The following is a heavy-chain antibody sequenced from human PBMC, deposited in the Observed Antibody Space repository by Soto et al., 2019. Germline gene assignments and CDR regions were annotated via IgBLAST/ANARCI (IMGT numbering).Heavy chain of an antibody. CDR1: GFTFSTYT. Sequence: EVQLLESGGGLVQPGGSLRLSCAASGFTFSTYTMSWVRRAPGKGLEWVSAISGSGASPSYADSVQGRFTISRDNPKRTLYLQMNNLRAEDTAVYYCAKARCSTTNSYVPDYWGQGTLVTVSS. CDR2: ISGSGASP. J-gene: IGHJ4*02. D-gene: IGHD2-2*01. CDR3: AKARCSTTNSYVPDY. V-gene: IGHV3-23*01.